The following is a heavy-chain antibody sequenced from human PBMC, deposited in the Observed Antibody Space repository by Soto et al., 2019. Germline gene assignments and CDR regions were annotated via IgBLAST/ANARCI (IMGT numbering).Heavy chain of an antibody. CDR1: GFTFSSYA. Sequence: GGSLRLSCAASGFTFSSYAMSWVRQAPGKGLEWVSAISGSGGSTYYADSVKGRFTISRDNSKNSLYLQMNSLRAEDTALYYCANVRYFDWLFSNFDYWGQGTLVTVAS. V-gene: IGHV3-23*01. CDR3: ANVRYFDWLFSNFDY. CDR2: ISGSGGST. J-gene: IGHJ4*02. D-gene: IGHD3-9*01.